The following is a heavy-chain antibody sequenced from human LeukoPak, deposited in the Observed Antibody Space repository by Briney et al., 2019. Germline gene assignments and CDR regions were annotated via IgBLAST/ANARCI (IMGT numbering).Heavy chain of an antibody. CDR3: AKDWGDIVVVVAATPLPDY. D-gene: IGHD2-15*01. CDR2: ISYDGSNK. Sequence: GGSLRLSCAASGFTFSSYGMHWVRQAPGKGLEWVAVISYDGSNKYYADSVKGRFTISRDNSKNTLYLQMNSLRAEDTAVYYCAKDWGDIVVVVAATPLPDYWGQGTLVTVSS. J-gene: IGHJ4*02. V-gene: IGHV3-30*18. CDR1: GFTFSSYG.